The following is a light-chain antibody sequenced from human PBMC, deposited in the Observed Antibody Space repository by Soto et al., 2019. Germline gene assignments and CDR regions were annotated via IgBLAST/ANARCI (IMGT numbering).Light chain of an antibody. CDR2: DAS. V-gene: IGKV3-11*01. CDR3: QQRSNWPPSWT. CDR1: QSVSSY. J-gene: IGKJ1*01. Sequence: EIVLTQSPATLSLSPGERATLSCSASQSVSSYLAWYQQKPGQAPRLLIDDASHRATGIPARFSGSGSGTEFTLTISSLEPEDFAVYYCQQRSNWPPSWTFGQGTKVEIK.